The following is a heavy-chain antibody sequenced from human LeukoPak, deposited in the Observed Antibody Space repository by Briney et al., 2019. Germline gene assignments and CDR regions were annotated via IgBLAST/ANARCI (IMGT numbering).Heavy chain of an antibody. V-gene: IGHV4-59*02. CDR3: ARLDNARGAFDY. CDR1: GDSVSSYF. J-gene: IGHJ4*02. CDR2: MYYSGST. D-gene: IGHD2-2*03. Sequence: PSETLSLTCTVSGDSVSSYFCSWIRQPPGKGLEWIGYMYYSGSTNYNPSLKSRVTMSVDTSKNQFSLQLSSVTAADTAVYYCARLDNARGAFDYWGQGTLVTVSS.